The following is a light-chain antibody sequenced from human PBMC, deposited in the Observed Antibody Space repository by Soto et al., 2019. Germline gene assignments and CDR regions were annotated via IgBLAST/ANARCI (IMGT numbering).Light chain of an antibody. CDR1: QNISNY. J-gene: IGKJ5*01. Sequence: IVFTQSPATLSLSPGKRATLSCRASQNISNYLDLYQQKPGQAPRLLIYGASTRATGIPARFSGSGSGTEFTLTISSLQSEDFAVYYCQQYNNWPPITFGQGTLLEVK. CDR3: QQYNNWPPIT. V-gene: IGKV3-15*01. CDR2: GAS.